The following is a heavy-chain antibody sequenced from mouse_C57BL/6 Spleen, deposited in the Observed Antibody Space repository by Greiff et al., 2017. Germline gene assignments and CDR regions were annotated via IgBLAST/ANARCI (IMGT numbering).Heavy chain of an antibody. CDR2: ISWDDDK. CDR1: GFSLSTSGMG. D-gene: IGHD1-1*01. J-gene: IGHJ1*03. V-gene: IGHV8-12*01. CDR3: ARRGDGSSPHWYFGV. Sequence: QVTLKESGPGILQSSQTLSLTCSFSGFSLSTSGMGVSWIRQPSGKGLEWLAHISWDDDKRYNPSLKSRLTISKDTSRNQVFLKITSVDTADTATYFCARRGDGSSPHWYFGVWGTGTTVTVSS.